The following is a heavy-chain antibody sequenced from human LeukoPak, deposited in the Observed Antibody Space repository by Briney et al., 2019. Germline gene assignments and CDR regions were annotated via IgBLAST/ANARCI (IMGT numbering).Heavy chain of an antibody. CDR1: GGSISSHY. Sequence: SETLSLTCTVSGGSISSHYWSWIRQPPGKGLEWIGYIYYSGSTNYNPSLKSRVTISVDTSKNQFSLKLSSVTAADTAVYYCARDYYDGSGYYFGYYYYYYMDVWGKGTTVTVSS. D-gene: IGHD3-22*01. J-gene: IGHJ6*03. CDR3: ARDYYDGSGYYFGYYYYYYMDV. V-gene: IGHV4-59*11. CDR2: IYYSGST.